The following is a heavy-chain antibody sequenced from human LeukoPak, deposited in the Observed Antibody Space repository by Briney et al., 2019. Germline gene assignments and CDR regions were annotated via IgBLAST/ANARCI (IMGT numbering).Heavy chain of an antibody. CDR2: IYSDGTP. V-gene: IGHV4-59*10. CDR1: GGSFSDYS. CDR3: ARAQAGTFSRFDP. J-gene: IGHJ5*02. D-gene: IGHD1-7*01. Sequence: SETLSLTCAVYGGSFSDYSWSWIRQPAGKGLEWIGRIYSDGTPTYNPSLKSRVTISVDTSKNQFSLRLNSVTAADTAIYYCARAQAGTFSRFDPWGQGTLVTVSS.